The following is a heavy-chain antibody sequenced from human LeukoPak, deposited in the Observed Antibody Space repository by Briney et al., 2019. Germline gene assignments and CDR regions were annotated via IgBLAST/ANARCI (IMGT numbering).Heavy chain of an antibody. V-gene: IGHV3-7*01. D-gene: IGHD3-22*01. J-gene: IGHJ2*01. CDR3: ARDQGSMIVRTTNWYFDL. CDR1: GFTFSNYW. Sequence: GGSLRLSCAASGFTFSNYWMSWVRQAPGKGLEWLANINQDGSEIYYVDSVKGRFTISRDNGKNSLYLQINSLRADDTAVYYCARDQGSMIVRTTNWYFDLWGRGTLVTVSS. CDR2: INQDGSEI.